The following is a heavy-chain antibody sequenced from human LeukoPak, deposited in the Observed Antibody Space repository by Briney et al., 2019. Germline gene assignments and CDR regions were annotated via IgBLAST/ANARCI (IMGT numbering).Heavy chain of an antibody. CDR2: IYYSGST. V-gene: IGHV4-39*07. CDR1: GGSISSSSYY. CDR3: ASIDSGSYYYYYMDV. J-gene: IGHJ6*03. Sequence: SETLSLTCTVSGGSISSSSYYWGWIRQPPGKGLEWIGSIYYSGSTYYNPSLKSRVTISVDTSKNQFSLKLSSVTAADTAVYYCASIDSGSYYYYYMDVWGKGTTVTVPS. D-gene: IGHD3-10*01.